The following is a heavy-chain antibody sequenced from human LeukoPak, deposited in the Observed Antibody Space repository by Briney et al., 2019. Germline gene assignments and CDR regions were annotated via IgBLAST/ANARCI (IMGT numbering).Heavy chain of an antibody. CDR2: IYSSGNT. D-gene: IGHD4-17*01. Sequence: SSETLSLTCTVSGGSVSGYYWSWLRQPPGKGLEWIGYIYSSGNTNYNPSLKSRLTISVDTSKNHFSLKLNSVTAADTAVYYCARHKDSGDYPLDYWGQGILVSVSS. CDR3: ARHKDSGDYPLDY. J-gene: IGHJ4*02. V-gene: IGHV4-59*02. CDR1: GGSVSGYY.